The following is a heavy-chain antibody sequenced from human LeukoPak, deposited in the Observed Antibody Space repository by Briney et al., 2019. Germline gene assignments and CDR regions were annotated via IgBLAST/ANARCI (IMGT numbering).Heavy chain of an antibody. V-gene: IGHV3-74*01. J-gene: IGHJ5*02. Sequence: GGSLRLSCAASGFTFSSYWMHWVRQGPEKGLALVARISTDGSTTSYADSVKGRFTISRDNAKNTVYLQMNSLRAEDTAVYYCAKDNSPGWFGPWGQGTLVTVSS. CDR3: AKDNSPGWFGP. CDR2: ISTDGSTT. D-gene: IGHD4-11*01. CDR1: GFTFSSYW.